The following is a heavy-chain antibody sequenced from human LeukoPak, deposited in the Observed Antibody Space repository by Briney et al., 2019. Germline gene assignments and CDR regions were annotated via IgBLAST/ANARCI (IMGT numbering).Heavy chain of an antibody. CDR2: IWYDGTNK. J-gene: IGHJ4*02. V-gene: IGHV3-33*01. Sequence: GGSLRLSCAASGFTFSSYGMHWVRRAPGKGLEWVALIWYDGTNKYYADSVKGRFTISRDSSKNTLYLQTNNLRAEDTAVYYCARGPYYYDISGSPRGDYWGQGTLVTVSS. CDR3: ARGPYYYDISGSPRGDY. CDR1: GFTFSSYG. D-gene: IGHD3-22*01.